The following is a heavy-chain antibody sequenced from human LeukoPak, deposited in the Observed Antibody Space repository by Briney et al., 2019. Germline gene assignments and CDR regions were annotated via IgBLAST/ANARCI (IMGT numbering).Heavy chain of an antibody. CDR1: GGSISSYY. CDR2: IYYSGST. J-gene: IGHJ4*02. D-gene: IGHD3-22*01. V-gene: IGHV4-59*12. CDR3: ARVGNDSSGYYDY. Sequence: SETLSLTCTVSGGSISSYYWSWIRQPPGQGLEWIGYIYYSGSTNYNPSLKSRVTISVDTSKNQFSLKLSSVTAADTAVYYCARVGNDSSGYYDYWGQGTLVTVSS.